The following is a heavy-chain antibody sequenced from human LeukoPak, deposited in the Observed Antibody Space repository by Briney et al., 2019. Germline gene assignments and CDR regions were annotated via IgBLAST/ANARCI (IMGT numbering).Heavy chain of an antibody. D-gene: IGHD3-22*01. Sequence: PSETLSLTCTVSGGSISSGDYYWSWIRQPPGKGLERIGYIYYSGSTYYNPSLKSRVTISVDTSKNQFSLKLSSVTAADTAVYYCARESRLYYYDSSGYYYFDYWGQGTLVTVSS. CDR1: GGSISSGDYY. CDR2: IYYSGST. CDR3: ARESRLYYYDSSGYYYFDY. V-gene: IGHV4-30-4*01. J-gene: IGHJ4*02.